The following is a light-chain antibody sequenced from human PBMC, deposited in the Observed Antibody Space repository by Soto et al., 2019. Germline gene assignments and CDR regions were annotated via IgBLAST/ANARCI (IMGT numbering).Light chain of an antibody. CDR3: LQYNNWPLT. J-gene: IGKJ4*01. CDR2: GAS. CDR1: QSVSRN. Sequence: EIVMTQSPATLSVSQGESATLSCRASQSVSRNLAWYQLKPGQAPRLLIYGASTRATGIPARFSGSGSGTDFTLTISSLQSEDFAVYYCLQYNNWPLTFGGGTKVEIK. V-gene: IGKV3-15*01.